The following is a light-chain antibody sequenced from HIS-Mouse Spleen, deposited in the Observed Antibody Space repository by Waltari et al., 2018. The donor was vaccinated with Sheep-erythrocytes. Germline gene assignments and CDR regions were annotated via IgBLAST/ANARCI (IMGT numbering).Light chain of an antibody. J-gene: IGLJ3*02. CDR1: SSDFGGYNY. V-gene: IGLV2-11*01. Sequence: QSALTQPRSVSGSPGQSVTISCTGTSSDFGGYNYVSWYQQHPGKAPKLMIYDVSKRPSGVPDRFSGSKSGNTASLTISGLQAEDEADYYCCSYAGSSTWVFGGGTKLTVL. CDR3: CSYAGSSTWV. CDR2: DVS.